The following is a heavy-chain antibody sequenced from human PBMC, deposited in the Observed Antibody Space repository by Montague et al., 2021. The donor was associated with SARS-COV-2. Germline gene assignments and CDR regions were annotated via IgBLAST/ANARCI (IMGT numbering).Heavy chain of an antibody. Sequence: SETLSLTCTVSGGSVSSSYWSWIRQTPGKGLEWIAYIYHSGGTDYNPSLKSRVTISVDTSKNQFSLKLTSVTAADTAVYYCAGTEGSGWYRGVDYWGQGTPVTVSS. J-gene: IGHJ4*02. D-gene: IGHD6-19*01. CDR3: AGTEGSGWYRGVDY. CDR1: GGSVSSSY. V-gene: IGHV4-59*02. CDR2: IYHSGGT.